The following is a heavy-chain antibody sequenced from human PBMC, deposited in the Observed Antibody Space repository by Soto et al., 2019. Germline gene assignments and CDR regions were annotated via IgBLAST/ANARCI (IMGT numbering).Heavy chain of an antibody. CDR1: GGSISSSSYY. V-gene: IGHV4-39*01. Sequence: SETLSLTCTVSGGSISSSSYYWGWIRQPPGKGLEWIGSIYYSGSTYYNPSLKSRVTISVDTSKNQFSLKLSSVTAADTAVYYCARHEGVTFSFDYWGQGTLVTVSS. D-gene: IGHD3-10*01. J-gene: IGHJ4*02. CDR2: IYYSGST. CDR3: ARHEGVTFSFDY.